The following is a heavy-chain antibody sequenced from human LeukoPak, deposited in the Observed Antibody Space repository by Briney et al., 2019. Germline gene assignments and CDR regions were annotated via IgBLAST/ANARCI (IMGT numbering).Heavy chain of an antibody. CDR2: ISYDGSNK. CDR3: ARGDNYGYYPYYYFDY. CDR1: GFTFSSYA. D-gene: IGHD3-10*01. V-gene: IGHV3-30-3*01. J-gene: IGHJ4*02. Sequence: GRSLGLSCAASGFTFSSYAMHWVRQAPGKGLEWVAVISYDGSNKYYADSVKGRFTISRDNSKNTLYLQMNSLRAEDTAVYYCARGDNYGYYPYYYFDYWGQGTMVTVSS.